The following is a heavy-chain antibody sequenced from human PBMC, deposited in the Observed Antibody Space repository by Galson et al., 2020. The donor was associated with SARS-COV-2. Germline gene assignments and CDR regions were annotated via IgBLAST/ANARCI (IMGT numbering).Heavy chain of an antibody. D-gene: IGHD3-10*01. Sequence: SETLSLTCTVSGGSISSSSYYWGWIRQPPGKGLEWIGSLYYSGSTYYNPSLKSRVTISVDTSKNQFSLKLSSVTAADTAVYYCSRVCFPPHYGSGPCNYYGIDVWCQGTTLTVSS. J-gene: IGHJ6*02. CDR1: GGSISSSSYY. CDR2: LYYSGST. V-gene: IGHV4-39*07. CDR3: SRVCFPPHYGSGPCNYYGIDV.